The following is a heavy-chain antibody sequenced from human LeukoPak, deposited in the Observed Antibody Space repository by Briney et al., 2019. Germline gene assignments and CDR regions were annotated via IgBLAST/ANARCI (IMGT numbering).Heavy chain of an antibody. Sequence: HPGGSLRLSCSASGFTFRSYALHWVRQAPGKGLEYVSSISSNGGSTYYVDSVKGRFTISRDNSKNTLYLHMSSLRAEDTAVYYCVKSDNIVGATYFDYWGQGTLVTVSS. CDR3: VKSDNIVGATYFDY. D-gene: IGHD1-26*01. J-gene: IGHJ4*02. V-gene: IGHV3-64D*09. CDR2: ISSNGGST. CDR1: GFTFRSYA.